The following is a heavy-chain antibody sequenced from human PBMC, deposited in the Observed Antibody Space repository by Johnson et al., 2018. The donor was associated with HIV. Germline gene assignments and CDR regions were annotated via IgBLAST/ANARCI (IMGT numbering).Heavy chain of an antibody. V-gene: IGHV3-30-3*01. CDR3: ERRGYSSSGGAFDI. CDR2: ISYDGSNK. Sequence: QVQLVESGGGVVQPGRSLRLSCAASGFTFSSYAMHWVRQAPGKGLEWVAVISYDGSNKYYADSVKGRFTISRDNSKHTLYLQMNSLRAEDTAVEYCERRGYSSSGGAFDIWGQGTMVTVSS. CDR1: GFTFSSYA. J-gene: IGHJ3*02. D-gene: IGHD6-6*01.